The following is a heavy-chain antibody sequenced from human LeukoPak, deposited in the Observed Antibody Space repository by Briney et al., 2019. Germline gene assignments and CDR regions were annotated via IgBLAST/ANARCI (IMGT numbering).Heavy chain of an antibody. CDR1: GGTFSSYA. CDR2: IIPIFGTA. Sequence: SVKVSCEASGGTFSSYAVSWVRQAPGQGLEWMGGIIPIFGTANYAQKFQGRVTITADESTSTAYMELSSLRSEDTAVYYCARRSSGYGAIDYWGQGTLVTVSP. V-gene: IGHV1-69*13. D-gene: IGHD3-22*01. J-gene: IGHJ4*02. CDR3: ARRSSGYGAIDY.